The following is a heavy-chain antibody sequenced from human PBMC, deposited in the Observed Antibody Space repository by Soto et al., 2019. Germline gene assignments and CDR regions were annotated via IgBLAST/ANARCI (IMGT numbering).Heavy chain of an antibody. D-gene: IGHD6-19*01. Sequence: QVQLVQSGAEVKKPGSSVKVSCKASGGTFSSYAITWVRQAPGQGLEWMGRIIPILGIENYAQKFQDRVPITADKSTSTVYMELISLRSEDTAVYYCARDRSSDPNYYYYMDGWGKGTTVTVSS. J-gene: IGHJ6*03. V-gene: IGHV1-69*04. CDR2: IIPILGIE. CDR1: GGTFSSYA. CDR3: ARDRSSDPNYYYYMDG.